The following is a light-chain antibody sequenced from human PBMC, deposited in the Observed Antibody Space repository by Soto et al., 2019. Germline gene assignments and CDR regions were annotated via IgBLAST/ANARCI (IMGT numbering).Light chain of an antibody. CDR1: SGHSSYA. CDR3: QTWGTGTHVV. J-gene: IGLJ2*01. V-gene: IGLV4-69*01. Sequence: QPVLTQSPSASASLGASVKLTCTLSSGHSSYAIAWHQQQPEKGPRYLMKLNSDGSHSKGDGIPDRFSGSSSGAERYLTISSLQSEDEADYYCQTWGTGTHVVFGGGTKLTVL. CDR2: LNSDGSH.